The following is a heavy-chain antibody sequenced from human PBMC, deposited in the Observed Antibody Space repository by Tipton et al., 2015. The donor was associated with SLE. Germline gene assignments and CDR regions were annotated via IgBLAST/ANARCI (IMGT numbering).Heavy chain of an antibody. V-gene: IGHV4-39*07. CDR3: ARDRWFGELSD. CDR2: IFYSGTT. J-gene: IGHJ4*02. Sequence: LRFSCTVSGGSIFRSKNYWGWIRQSPGKGLEWIGNIFYSGTTYYNPSLKSRVTISVDTSTNQFSLELSSMTAADTAVYYCARDRWFGELSDWGQGTLVTVSS. CDR1: GGSIFRSKNY. D-gene: IGHD3-10*01.